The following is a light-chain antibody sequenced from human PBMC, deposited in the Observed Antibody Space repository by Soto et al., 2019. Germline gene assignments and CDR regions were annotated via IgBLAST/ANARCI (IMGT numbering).Light chain of an antibody. CDR2: YDD. CDR3: AAWDDSLKGWL. V-gene: IGLV1-36*01. J-gene: IGLJ3*02. Sequence: QSVLTQPPSVSEAPRQRVTISCSGSSSHIGNNAVTWYQQLPGKAPKLLIYYDDLLASGVSDRFSGSKSGTSASLAISGLQSEDEADYYCAAWDDSLKGWLFGGGTKLTVL. CDR1: SSHIGNNA.